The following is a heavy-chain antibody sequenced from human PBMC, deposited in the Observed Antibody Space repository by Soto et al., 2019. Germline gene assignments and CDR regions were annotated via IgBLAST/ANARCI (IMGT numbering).Heavy chain of an antibody. D-gene: IGHD1-1*01. J-gene: IGHJ6*02. CDR2: INPNSGGT. CDR3: ARGGSTTKDRTTYYYGMDV. V-gene: IGHV1-2*04. CDR1: GYTFTGYY. Sequence: ASVKVSCKASGYTFTGYYMHWVRQAPGQGLEWMGWINPNSGGTNYAQKFQGWVTMTRDTSISTAYMELSRLRSDDTAVYYCARGGSTTKDRTTYYYGMDVWGQGTTVTVSS.